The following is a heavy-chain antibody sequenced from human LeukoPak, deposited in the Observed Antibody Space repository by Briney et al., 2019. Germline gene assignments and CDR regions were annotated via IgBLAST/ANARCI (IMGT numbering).Heavy chain of an antibody. V-gene: IGHV4-39*01. Sequence: SETLSLTCTVSGGSISSSSYYWGWIRQPPGKGLEWIGCIYYSGSTYYNPPLKSRVTISVDTSKNQFSLKLSSVTAADTAVYYCARQGIAVAGDFDYWGQGTLVTVSS. D-gene: IGHD6-19*01. CDR1: GGSISSSSYY. CDR3: ARQGIAVAGDFDY. CDR2: IYYSGST. J-gene: IGHJ4*02.